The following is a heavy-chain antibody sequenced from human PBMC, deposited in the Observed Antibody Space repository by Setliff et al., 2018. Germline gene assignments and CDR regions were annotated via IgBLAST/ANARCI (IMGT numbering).Heavy chain of an antibody. D-gene: IGHD3-3*01. CDR1: GYTLSKYY. J-gene: IGHJ3*02. CDR3: ARDRFYNSWSGTSITAPHDAFDI. Sequence: GASVKVSCKASGYTLSKYYMHWVRQAPGQGLEWMGIINPSGGRTKYAQKFQGRVTMTSDTSTNTVYLEVSSLRSEDTAVYFCARDRFYNSWSGTSITAPHDAFDIWGQGTMVTVSS. CDR2: INPSGGRT. V-gene: IGHV1-46*03.